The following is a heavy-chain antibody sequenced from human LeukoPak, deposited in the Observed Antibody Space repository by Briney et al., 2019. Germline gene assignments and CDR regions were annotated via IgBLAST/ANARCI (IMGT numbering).Heavy chain of an antibody. CDR1: GITFSNHG. J-gene: IGHJ4*02. CDR2: IWYDGSNK. CDR3: ARSGAGGYVDY. V-gene: IGHV3-33*01. D-gene: IGHD3-10*01. Sequence: GRSLRLSCAASGITFSNHGMHWVRQAPGKGLEWVALIWYDGSNKYYADSVKGRFTISRDNSKNTLYLQMNSLRAEDTAVYYCARSGAGGYVDYWGQGTLVTVSS.